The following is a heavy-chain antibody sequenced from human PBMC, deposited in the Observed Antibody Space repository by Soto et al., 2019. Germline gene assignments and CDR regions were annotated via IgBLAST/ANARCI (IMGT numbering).Heavy chain of an antibody. J-gene: IGHJ4*02. Sequence: PSETLSLTCNVSGASVSHGYWSWIRQPPGKGLEWIGFMYFGGSFNYNPSLTSRATISVDSSASTAYMELSDLTSEDTAVYFCARDRYQLHPYDSWGQGTLVTVSS. CDR3: ARDRYQLHPYDS. V-gene: IGHV4-59*02. CDR1: GASVSHGY. D-gene: IGHD1-7*01. CDR2: MYFGGSF.